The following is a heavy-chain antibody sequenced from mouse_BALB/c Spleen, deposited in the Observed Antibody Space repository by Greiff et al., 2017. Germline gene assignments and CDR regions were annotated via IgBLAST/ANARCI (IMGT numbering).Heavy chain of an antibody. Sequence: EVQLQQSGPELVKPGASVKIPCKASGYTFTDYNMDWVKQSHGKSLEWIGDINPNNGGTIYNQKFKGKATLTVDKSSSTAYMELRSLTSEDTAVYYCARDYYGSSYRGFDYWGQGTTLTVSS. V-gene: IGHV1-18*01. CDR1: GYTFTDYN. J-gene: IGHJ2*01. CDR2: INPNNGGT. D-gene: IGHD1-1*01. CDR3: ARDYYGSSYRGFDY.